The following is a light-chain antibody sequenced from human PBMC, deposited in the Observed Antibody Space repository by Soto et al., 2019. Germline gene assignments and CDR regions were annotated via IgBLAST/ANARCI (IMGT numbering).Light chain of an antibody. CDR1: STNIGAGYD. Sequence: QSVLTQPPSVSGAPGQRVTISCIGGSTNIGAGYDVYWYQQLPGTAPKLLIYRNTYRPSGVPDRFSGSRSATSASLTITGLPAEDEADDYCHYYARSLSGFFFGTGTKVTVL. V-gene: IGLV1-40*01. CDR3: HYYARSLSGFF. J-gene: IGLJ1*01. CDR2: RNT.